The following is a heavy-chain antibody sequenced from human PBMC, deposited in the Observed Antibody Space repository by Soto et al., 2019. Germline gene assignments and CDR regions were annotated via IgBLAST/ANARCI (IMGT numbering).Heavy chain of an antibody. J-gene: IGHJ1*01. CDR1: GFTFSSYA. D-gene: IGHD3-10*01. V-gene: IGHV3-23*01. CDR3: AKDFRMVRGVINISFQH. Sequence: PGGSLRLSCAASGFTFSSYAMSWVRQAPGKGLEWVSAISGSGGSTYYADSVKGRFTISRDNSKNTLYLQMNSLRAEDTAVYYCAKDFRMVRGVINISFQHWGQGTLVTVSS. CDR2: ISGSGGST.